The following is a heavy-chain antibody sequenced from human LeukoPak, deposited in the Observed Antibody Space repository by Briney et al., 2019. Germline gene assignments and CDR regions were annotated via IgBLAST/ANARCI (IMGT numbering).Heavy chain of an antibody. D-gene: IGHD6-6*01. CDR1: GGTFNNSA. J-gene: IGHJ6*03. Sequence: ASVKVSCKTSGGTFNNSAISWVRQAPGQGLEWLGIINPSGGSTSYAQKFQGRVTMTRDTSTSTVYMELSSLRSEDTAVYYCASYSSSSLRYYYMDVWGKGTTVTVSS. CDR2: INPSGGST. CDR3: ASYSSSSLRYYYMDV. V-gene: IGHV1-46*02.